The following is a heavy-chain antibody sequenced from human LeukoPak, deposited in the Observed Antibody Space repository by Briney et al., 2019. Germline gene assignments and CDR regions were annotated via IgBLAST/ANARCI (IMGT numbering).Heavy chain of an antibody. CDR2: IYYSGST. J-gene: IGHJ3*02. V-gene: IGHV4-59*01. Sequence: PSETLSLTCTVSGGSISSYYWSWIRQPPGKGLEWIGCIYYSGSTNYNPSLKSRVTISVDTSKNQFSLKLSSVTAADTAVYYCARLTYYYGSGDAFDIWGQGTMVTVSS. CDR3: ARLTYYYGSGDAFDI. D-gene: IGHD3-10*01. CDR1: GGSISSYY.